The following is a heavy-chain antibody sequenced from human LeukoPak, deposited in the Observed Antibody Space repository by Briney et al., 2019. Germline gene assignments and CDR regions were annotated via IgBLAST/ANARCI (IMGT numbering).Heavy chain of an antibody. CDR2: VDPEDGET. Sequence: ASVKVSCKVSGYTLTELSMHWVRQAPGKGLEWMGLVDPEDGETIYAEKFQGRVTITADTSTDTAYMELSSLRSEDTAVYYCATARPWGYGDNWFDPWGQGTLVTVSS. J-gene: IGHJ5*02. CDR1: GYTLTELS. V-gene: IGHV1-24*01. CDR3: ATARPWGYGDNWFDP. D-gene: IGHD5-18*01.